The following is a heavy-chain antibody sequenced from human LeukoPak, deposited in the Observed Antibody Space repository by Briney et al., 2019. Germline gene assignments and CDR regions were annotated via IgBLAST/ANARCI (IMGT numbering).Heavy chain of an antibody. J-gene: IGHJ3*02. CDR1: GGSISSYY. Sequence: SETLSLTCTVSGGSISSYYWSWIRQPPGKGLEWIGYIYYSGSTNYNPSLKSRVTISVDTSKNQFSLKLSSVTAADTAVYYCAREGHCSSTSCYNLEYDAFDIWGQGTMVTVSS. CDR3: AREGHCSSTSCYNLEYDAFDI. V-gene: IGHV4-59*01. CDR2: IYYSGST. D-gene: IGHD2-2*01.